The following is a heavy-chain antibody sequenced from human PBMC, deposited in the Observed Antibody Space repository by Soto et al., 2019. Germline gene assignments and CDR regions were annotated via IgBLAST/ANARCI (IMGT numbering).Heavy chain of an antibody. V-gene: IGHV1-69*13. D-gene: IGHD6-13*01. CDR1: GGTFSSYA. CDR3: ARGAAAGPYYYYGMDV. CDR2: IIPIFGTA. Sequence: GASVKVSCKASGGTFSSYAISWVRQAPGQGLEWMGGIIPIFGTANYAQKFQGRVTITADESTSTAYMELSSLRSEDAAVYYCARGAAAGPYYYYGMDVWGQGTTLTVSS. J-gene: IGHJ6*02.